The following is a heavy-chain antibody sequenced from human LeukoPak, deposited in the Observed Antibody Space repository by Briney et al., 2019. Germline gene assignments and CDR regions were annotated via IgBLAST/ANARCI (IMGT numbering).Heavy chain of an antibody. D-gene: IGHD3-3*01. V-gene: IGHV1-2*02. CDR1: GYTFTGYY. CDR2: INPNSGGT. CDR3: AKDITGRYDFWSGYEPHWFDP. Sequence: ASVKVSCKASGYTFTGYYMHWVRQAPGQGLEWMGWINPNSGGTNYAQKFQGRVTMTRDTSISTAYMELSRLRSDDTAVYYCAKDITGRYDFWSGYEPHWFDPWGQGTLVTVSS. J-gene: IGHJ5*02.